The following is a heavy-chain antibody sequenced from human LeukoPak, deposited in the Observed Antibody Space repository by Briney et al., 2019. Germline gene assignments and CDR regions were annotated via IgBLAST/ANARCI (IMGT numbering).Heavy chain of an antibody. D-gene: IGHD6-19*01. CDR3: AKDLGGGSGCYDL. CDR2: ISYDGSNK. Sequence: PGGSLRLSCAASGFTFSSYGMHWVRQAPGKGLEWVAIISYDGSNKYYADSVQGRFTISRDNSKNTLYLQMNSLRAEDRAVYYCAKDLGGGSGCYDLWGRGTLVTVSS. V-gene: IGHV3-30*18. CDR1: GFTFSSYG. J-gene: IGHJ2*01.